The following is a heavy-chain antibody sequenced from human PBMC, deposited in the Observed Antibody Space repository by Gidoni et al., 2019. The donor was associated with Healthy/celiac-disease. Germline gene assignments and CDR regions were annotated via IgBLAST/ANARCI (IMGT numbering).Heavy chain of an antibody. V-gene: IGHV4-38-2*01. CDR3: ARHQGSGWYSPFDY. CDR2: IYHSGST. J-gene: IGHJ4*02. CDR1: VYSISSGYY. D-gene: IGHD6-19*01. Sequence: QVQLQESGPGLVKPSETLSLTCAVSVYSISSGYYWGWIRQPPGKGLEWIGSIYHSGSTYYNPSLKSRVTISVDTSKNQFSLKLSSVTAADTAVYYCARHQGSGWYSPFDYWGQGTLVTVSS.